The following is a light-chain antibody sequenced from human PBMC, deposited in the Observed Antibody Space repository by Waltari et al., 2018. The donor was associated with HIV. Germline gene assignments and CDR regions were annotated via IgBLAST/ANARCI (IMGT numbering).Light chain of an antibody. J-gene: IGLJ3*02. V-gene: IGLV6-57*01. CDR3: QSYDRSIQV. Sequence: NFMLTQPHSVSESPGKTVTISFTRRSGSIGDNYGNWDQQRPGSSPIIVIYEDKQRPSGFPDRFSCSIGSSSTSASLTISGLKTEDEGDDYWQSYDRSIQVFGGGTKLTVL. CDR1: SGSIGDNY. CDR2: EDK.